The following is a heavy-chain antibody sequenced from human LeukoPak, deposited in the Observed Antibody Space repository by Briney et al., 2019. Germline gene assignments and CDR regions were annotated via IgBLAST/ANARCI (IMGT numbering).Heavy chain of an antibody. V-gene: IGHV4-59*01. CDR1: GGSISGYY. CDR2: TYYSGST. Sequence: SETLSLTCTVSGGSISGYYWSWIRQPPGKGLEWIGYTYYSGSTYYNPSLKSRVTISVDTSKNQFSLKLNSVTAADTAVYYCATDEMWDVWGQGTTVTVSS. CDR3: ATDEMWDV. J-gene: IGHJ6*02.